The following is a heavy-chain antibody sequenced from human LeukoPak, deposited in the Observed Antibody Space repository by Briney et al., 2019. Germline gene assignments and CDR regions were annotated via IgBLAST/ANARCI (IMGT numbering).Heavy chain of an antibody. CDR1: GYTFTGYY. Sequence: ASVKVSCKASGYTFTGYYMHWVRQAPGQGLEWMGWINPNSGGTNYAQKFQGRVTMARDTSISTAYMELSRLRSDDTAVYYCARVSRRYCSGGSCPNWFDPWGQGTLVTVSS. V-gene: IGHV1-2*02. CDR2: INPNSGGT. J-gene: IGHJ5*02. D-gene: IGHD2-15*01. CDR3: ARVSRRYCSGGSCPNWFDP.